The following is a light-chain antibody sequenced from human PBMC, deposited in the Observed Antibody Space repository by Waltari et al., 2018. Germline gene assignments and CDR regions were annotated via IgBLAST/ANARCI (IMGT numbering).Light chain of an antibody. CDR2: DAS. Sequence: EIVLTQSPGTLSLSQGERATLSCRASQSVSRTLAWYQQKPGQAPRLLIYDASSRATGIPDRFSGSGSGTDFSLTITRLEPEDFAVYYCQHYVSLPVTFGQGTKVEIK. CDR3: QHYVSLPVT. CDR1: QSVSRT. V-gene: IGKV3-20*01. J-gene: IGKJ1*01.